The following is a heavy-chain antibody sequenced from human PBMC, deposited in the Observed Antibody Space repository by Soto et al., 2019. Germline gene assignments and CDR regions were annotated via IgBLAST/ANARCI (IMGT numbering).Heavy chain of an antibody. V-gene: IGHV1-69*06. CDR3: AGSLVGATIDYFDY. CDR2: IIPIFGTA. D-gene: IGHD1-26*01. Sequence: SVKVSCKASGGTFSSYAISWVRQAPGQGLEWMGGIIPIFGTANYAQKFQGRVTITADKSTSTAYMELSSLRSEDTAVYYCAGSLVGATIDYFDYWGQGTLVTVSS. J-gene: IGHJ4*02. CDR1: GGTFSSYA.